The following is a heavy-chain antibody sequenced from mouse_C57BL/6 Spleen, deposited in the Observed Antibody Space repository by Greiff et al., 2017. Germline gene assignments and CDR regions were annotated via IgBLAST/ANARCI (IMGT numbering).Heavy chain of an antibody. CDR3: TREDYSFAY. CDR1: GFTFSSYA. Sequence: EVKLVESGEGLVKPGGSLKLSCAASGFTFSSYAMSWVRQTPEKRLEWVAYISSGGDYIYYADTVKGRFTISRDHARNTLYLQMSSLKSEDTAMYYCTREDYSFAYWGQGTLVTVSA. J-gene: IGHJ3*01. V-gene: IGHV5-9-1*02. D-gene: IGHD2-13*01. CDR2: ISSGGDYI.